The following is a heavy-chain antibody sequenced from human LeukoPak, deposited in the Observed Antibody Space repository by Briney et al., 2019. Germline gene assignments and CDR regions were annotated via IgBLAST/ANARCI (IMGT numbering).Heavy chain of an antibody. CDR2: IYDSGST. CDR3: ARVDTAMVTGYYYYYGMDV. V-gene: IGHV4-39*01. CDR1: GGSIRSSYYY. D-gene: IGHD5-18*01. J-gene: IGHJ6*02. Sequence: SETLSLTCTVSGGSIRSSYYYWGWIRQPPGKGLEWIGSIYDSGSTYYNPSLKSRVTISVDTSKNQFSLKLNSVTAADTAVYYCARVDTAMVTGYYYYYGMDVWGQGTTVTVSS.